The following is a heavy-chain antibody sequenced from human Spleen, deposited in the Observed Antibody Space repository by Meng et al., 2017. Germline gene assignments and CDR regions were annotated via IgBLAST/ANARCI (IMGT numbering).Heavy chain of an antibody. CDR3: AREGGAVADSFDH. V-gene: IGHV1-18*01. D-gene: IGHD6-19*01. J-gene: IGHJ4*02. CDR1: GYTFTNYG. CDR2: ITAYNGNT. Sequence: QVQLVQSGAEVKNPGASVRVSCKASGYTFTNYGITWVRQAPGQGLEWMGWITAYNGNTKYAQKLQGRVTMTTDTSTSTADMELRSLRADDTAVYYCAREGGAVADSFDHWGQGTLVTVSS.